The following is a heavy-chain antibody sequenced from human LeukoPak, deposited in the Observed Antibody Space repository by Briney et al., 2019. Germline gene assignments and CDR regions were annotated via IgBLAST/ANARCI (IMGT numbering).Heavy chain of an antibody. CDR1: GFTFSTYG. CDR3: ARGGAARPDY. V-gene: IGHV3-48*01. CDR2: INLNSRTI. Sequence: GGSLRLSCTASGFTFSTYGMNWVRQAPGKGLEWVSYINLNSRTIDYADSVRGRFTISRDNAKSSLYLQMNSLRAEDTAVYYCARGGAARPDYWGQGTLVTVFS. J-gene: IGHJ4*02. D-gene: IGHD6-6*01.